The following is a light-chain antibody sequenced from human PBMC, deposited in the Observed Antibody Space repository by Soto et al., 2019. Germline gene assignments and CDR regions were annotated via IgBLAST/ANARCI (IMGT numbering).Light chain of an antibody. V-gene: IGLV2-11*01. CDR3: CSYAGSYTL. CDR1: SSDVGGYNF. CDR2: DVS. Sequence: QYALTQPRSVCGSPGQSVTISCTRTSSDVGGYNFVSWYQQHPGKAPKLMIYDVSQRPSGVPDRFSASKSGNTASLTISGLQAEDEADYYCCSYAGSYTLFGGGTKLTV. J-gene: IGLJ2*01.